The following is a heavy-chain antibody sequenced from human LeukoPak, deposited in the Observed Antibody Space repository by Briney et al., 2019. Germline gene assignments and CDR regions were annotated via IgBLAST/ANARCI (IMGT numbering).Heavy chain of an antibody. D-gene: IGHD3-22*01. CDR3: ARVSYYYDSSGYRFDY. V-gene: IGHV4-39*07. Sequence: PSETLSLTCTVSGGSISSRSYYWGWIRQPPGKGLEWIGSIYYSGSTYYNPSLKSRVTISVDTSKNQFSLKLSSVTAADTAVYYCARVSYYYDSSGYRFDYWGQGTLVTVSS. CDR2: IYYSGST. J-gene: IGHJ4*02. CDR1: GGSISSRSYY.